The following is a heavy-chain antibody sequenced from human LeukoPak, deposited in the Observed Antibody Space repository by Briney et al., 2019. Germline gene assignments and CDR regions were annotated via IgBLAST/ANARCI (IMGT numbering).Heavy chain of an antibody. CDR2: IIPIFGTA. J-gene: IGHJ6*03. D-gene: IGHD5-12*01. CDR1: GDTFSSYA. V-gene: IGHV1-69*05. Sequence: SVKVSCKASGDTFSSYAISCVRQTLGQGLEWMGRIIPIFGTANYAQKLEGRVTLTTDEATSTAFMEVSSLRSEDTAVYYCARDGSSGYDFGPGRHYYYYYMDVWGKGATVTVSS. CDR3: ARDGSSGYDFGPGRHYYYYYMDV.